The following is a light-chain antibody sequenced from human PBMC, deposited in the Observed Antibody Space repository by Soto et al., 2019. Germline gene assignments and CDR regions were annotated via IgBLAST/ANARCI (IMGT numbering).Light chain of an antibody. CDR1: QSVSSN. CDR2: GAS. V-gene: IGKV3-15*01. CDR3: QQYKGGPAREVT. Sequence: EIVMTQPPATLSVSPGERATLSCRASQSVSSNLAWYQQKPGQAPRLLIYGASTRATGIPARFSGSGSGTEFTLIFISLQSVDFALDICQQYKGGPAREVTFGGGT. J-gene: IGKJ4*01.